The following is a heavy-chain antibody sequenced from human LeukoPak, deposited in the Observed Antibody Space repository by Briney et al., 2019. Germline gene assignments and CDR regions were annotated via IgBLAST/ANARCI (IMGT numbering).Heavy chain of an antibody. CDR1: GGSISSYY. CDR3: AGHGGARGRWLDP. D-gene: IGHD1-26*01. CDR2: IYYSGST. V-gene: IGHV4-59*08. J-gene: IGHJ5*02. Sequence: SETLSLTCTVSGGSISSYYWSWIRQPPGKGLEWIGYIYYSGSTNYNPSLKSRVTISVDTSKNQFSLKLSSVTAADTAVYYCAGHGGARGRWLDPWGQGTLVTVSS.